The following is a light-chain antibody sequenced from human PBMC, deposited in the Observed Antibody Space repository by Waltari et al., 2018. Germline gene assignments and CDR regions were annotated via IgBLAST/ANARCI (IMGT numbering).Light chain of an antibody. CDR2: EIS. CDR3: VQATQFPRT. Sequence: DIVMTQTPLPSPVILGQPAPIPCSSSQSLVYRDGYTYLNWLQQRPGQPPRLFIYEISNRYSGVPDSGSGKGTGTDYTLKISRVDTEDVEVYYCVQATQFPRTFGQGTKVKIK. CDR1: QSLVYRDGYTY. J-gene: IGKJ1*01. V-gene: IGKV2-24*01.